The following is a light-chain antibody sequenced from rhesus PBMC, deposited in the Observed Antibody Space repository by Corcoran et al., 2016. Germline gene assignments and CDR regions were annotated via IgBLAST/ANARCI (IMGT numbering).Light chain of an antibody. CDR2: AAS. V-gene: IGKV1-28*01. J-gene: IGKJ1*01. Sequence: DIQMTQSPSSLSASVGDPVTIPCRASQGISCYLNWFQQKPGKALKLLIYAASSLESGVPSRFSGSGSGTEFTLTISSLQPEDFAAYYCLQHNSYPWTFGQGTKVEIK. CDR3: LQHNSYPWT. CDR1: QGISCY.